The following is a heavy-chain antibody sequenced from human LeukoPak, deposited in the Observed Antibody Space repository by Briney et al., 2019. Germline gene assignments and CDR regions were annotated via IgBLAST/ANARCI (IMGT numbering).Heavy chain of an antibody. D-gene: IGHD3-3*01. CDR3: ARGHVLRFNYYMDV. Sequence: GGSLRLSCAATGFTFSDYYMSWIRQAPGKGLEWVSYISSSGSTIYYADSVKGRFTISRDNAKNSLYLQMNSLRAEDTAVYYCARGHVLRFNYYMDVWGKGTTVTVSS. J-gene: IGHJ6*03. V-gene: IGHV3-11*04. CDR2: ISSSGSTI. CDR1: GFTFSDYY.